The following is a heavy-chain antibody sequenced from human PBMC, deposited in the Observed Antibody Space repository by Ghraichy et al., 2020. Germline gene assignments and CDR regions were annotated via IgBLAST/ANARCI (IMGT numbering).Heavy chain of an antibody. CDR3: SRDRSVYYYDSSGYYYYFDY. CDR1: GGTFSSYA. V-gene: IGHV1-69*13. J-gene: IGHJ4*02. CDR2: IIPIFGTA. D-gene: IGHD3-22*01. Sequence: SVKVSCKASGGTFSSYAISWVRQAPGPGLEWMGGIIPIFGTANYAPKFQGRVTITADESTSTAYIELSSLISEDTAVYYCSRDRSVYYYDSSGYYYYFDYWGQGTLVTVSS.